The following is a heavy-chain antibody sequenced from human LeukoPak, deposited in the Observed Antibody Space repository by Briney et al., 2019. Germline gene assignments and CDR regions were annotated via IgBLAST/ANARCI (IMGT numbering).Heavy chain of an antibody. CDR3: ARDTLGEGEDANYAVYYFDY. CDR1: GFSFSTYW. D-gene: IGHD4/OR15-4a*01. V-gene: IGHV3-7*01. CDR2: IKQDGNEK. Sequence: SGGSLRLSCGASGFSFSTYWMSWVRQAPGKGLEWVANIKQDGNEKYYVDSVKGRFTISRDNAKNSLDLQMNSLRAEDTAVYYCARDTLGEGEDANYAVYYFDYWGQGSVVTVSS. J-gene: IGHJ4*02.